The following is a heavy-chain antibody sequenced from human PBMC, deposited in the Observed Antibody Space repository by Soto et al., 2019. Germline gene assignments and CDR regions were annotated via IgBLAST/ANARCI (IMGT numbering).Heavy chain of an antibody. CDR2: ISAYNGNT. V-gene: IGHV1-18*01. CDR1: GYTFTSYG. CDR3: ARDQNWNRLNPHFDY. J-gene: IGHJ4*02. Sequence: ASVKVSCKASGYTFTSYGISWVRQAPGQGLEWMGGISAYNGNTNYAQKLQGRVTMTTDTSTSTAYMELRSLRSDDTAVYYCARDQNWNRLNPHFDYWGQGTLVTVSS. D-gene: IGHD1-1*01.